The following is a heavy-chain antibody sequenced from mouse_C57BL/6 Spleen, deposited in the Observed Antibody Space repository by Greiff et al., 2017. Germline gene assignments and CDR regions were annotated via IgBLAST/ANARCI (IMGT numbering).Heavy chain of an antibody. D-gene: IGHD1-1*01. Sequence: QVQLQQPGAELVKPGASVKLSCKASGYTFTSYWMQWVKQRPGQGLEWIGEIDPSDSYTNYNQKFKGKATLTVDTSSGTAYMKLSSLTSEDSAVYYCARRGYYGSSYNFDVWGTGTTVTVSS. V-gene: IGHV1-50*01. CDR2: IDPSDSYT. J-gene: IGHJ1*03. CDR1: GYTFTSYW. CDR3: ARRGYYGSSYNFDV.